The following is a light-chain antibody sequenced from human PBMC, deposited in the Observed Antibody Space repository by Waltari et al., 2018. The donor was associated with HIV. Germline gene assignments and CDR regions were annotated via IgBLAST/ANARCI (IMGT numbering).Light chain of an antibody. CDR2: TDN. CDR3: QSYDSSLSGAV. J-gene: IGLJ3*02. Sequence: QSVLTQPPSVSGAPGQTVTISCTGSSSNLGAGFHVHWYQQLLRSGPKLLIYTDNNRPSGVPDRFSGSRSGTSASLAISGLQAGDEADYYCQSYDSSLSGAVFGGGTKLTVL. V-gene: IGLV1-40*01. CDR1: SSNLGAGFH.